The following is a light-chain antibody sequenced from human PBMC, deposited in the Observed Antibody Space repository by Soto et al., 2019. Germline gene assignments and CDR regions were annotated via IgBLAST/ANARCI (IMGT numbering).Light chain of an antibody. CDR1: SSNIGSNS. CDR2: WNT. J-gene: IGLJ3*02. Sequence: QSVLTQPPSASGTPGQRVTISCSGSSSNIGSNSVYWYQQLPGTAPKLLIYWNTQRPSGVPDRFSGSKSGTSASLAISGLRSEDESDYYCAAWDASLSAWVFGGGTKVTVL. V-gene: IGLV1-47*01. CDR3: AAWDASLSAWV.